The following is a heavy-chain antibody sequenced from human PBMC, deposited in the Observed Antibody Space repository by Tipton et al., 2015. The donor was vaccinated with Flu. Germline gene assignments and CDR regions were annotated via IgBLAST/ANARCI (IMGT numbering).Heavy chain of an antibody. D-gene: IGHD3-22*01. V-gene: IGHV3-9*01. CDR1: GFTFDDYA. J-gene: IGHJ6*02. CDR3: AKDIGGYISYYYYGMDV. CDR2: ISWNSGSI. Sequence: SLRLSCAASGFTFDDYAMHWVRQAPGKGLEWVSGISWNSGSIGYADSVKGRFTIPRDNAKNSLYLQMNSLRAEDTALYYCAKDIGGYISYYYYGMDVWGQGTTVTVSS.